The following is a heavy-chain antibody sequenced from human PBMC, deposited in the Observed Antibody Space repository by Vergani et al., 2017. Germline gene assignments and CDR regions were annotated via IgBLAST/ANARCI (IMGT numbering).Heavy chain of an antibody. Sequence: EVQLVQSGAEVKKPGESLRISCKGSGYSFTSYWISWVRQMPGKGLEWMGRIDPSDSYTNYSPSFQGHVTISADKSISTAYLQWSSLKASDTAMYYCATTSSSSYLSYYYYMDVWGKGTTVTVSS. CDR1: GYSFTSYW. J-gene: IGHJ6*03. V-gene: IGHV5-10-1*03. D-gene: IGHD6-6*01. CDR2: IDPSDSYT. CDR3: ATTSSSSYLSYYYYMDV.